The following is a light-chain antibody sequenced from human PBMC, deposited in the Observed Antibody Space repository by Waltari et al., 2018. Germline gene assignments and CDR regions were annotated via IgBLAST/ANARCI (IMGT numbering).Light chain of an antibody. CDR1: QDISNH. J-gene: IGKJ2*01. CDR2: DAS. Sequence: DIQMSNSPSSLSASVGDRGTITCQASQDISNHLNWYQQKPGKAPNLVIYDASNLETGVPSRFSGSGSGTDFTFTIASLQPEDIATYHCQQYDNPPYTFGQGTKLEI. CDR3: QQYDNPPYT. V-gene: IGKV1-33*01.